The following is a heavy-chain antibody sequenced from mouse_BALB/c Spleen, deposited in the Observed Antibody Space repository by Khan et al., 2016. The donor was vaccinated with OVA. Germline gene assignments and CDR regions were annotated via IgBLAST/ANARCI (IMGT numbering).Heavy chain of an antibody. CDR2: IWSGGST. CDR3: ARNYDYDEGVAY. V-gene: IGHV2-2*03. D-gene: IGHD2-4*01. J-gene: IGHJ3*01. CDR1: GFSLNYYG. Sequence: VQLQESGPGLVQPSQSLSITCTVSGFSLNYYGVHWVRQSPGKGLEWLGVIWSGGSTDYNAPFISRLSISKDNSKSQVFFKMNSLQSNDTAIYYCARNYDYDEGVAYWGQGTLVTVSA.